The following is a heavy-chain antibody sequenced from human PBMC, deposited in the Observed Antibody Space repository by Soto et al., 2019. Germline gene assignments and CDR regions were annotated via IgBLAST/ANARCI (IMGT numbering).Heavy chain of an antibody. CDR3: AGLGYCSSTSCYGNYYYYYMDV. CDR1: GGTFSSYT. Sequence: QVQLVQSGAEVKKPGSSVKVSCKASGGTFSSYTISWVRQAPGQGLEWMGRIIPILGIANYAQKCQGRVTITADKSTSTAYMELSSLRSEDTAVYYCAGLGYCSSTSCYGNYYYYYMDVWGKGTTVTVSS. D-gene: IGHD2-2*01. V-gene: IGHV1-69*02. J-gene: IGHJ6*03. CDR2: IIPILGIA.